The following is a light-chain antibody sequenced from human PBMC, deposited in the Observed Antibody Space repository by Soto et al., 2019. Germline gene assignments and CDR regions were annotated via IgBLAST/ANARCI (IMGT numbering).Light chain of an antibody. CDR2: GTS. CDR1: QSVDGRY. Sequence: ETVVTQSPGTLSLSPGEGATLSCRASQSVDGRYLAWYQQKPGQAPRLLIHGTSNRASGIPDRFSGSGSGTDFTLTISRLEPEDFAVYYCQQYGTAPYTFGQGTTLEFK. CDR3: QQYGTAPYT. V-gene: IGKV3-20*01. J-gene: IGKJ2*01.